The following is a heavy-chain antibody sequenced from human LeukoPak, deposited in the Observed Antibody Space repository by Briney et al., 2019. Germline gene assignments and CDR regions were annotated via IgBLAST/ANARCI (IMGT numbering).Heavy chain of an antibody. Sequence: PSETLSLTCTVSGDSIGTYFWNWMRQSAGEGLEWIGHVYDGGRTNYNPSLKGRVTISVDTSRNLFSLRLSSVTAADTAVYYCARDYIVETGVVGFDMWGQGTMVTVSS. V-gene: IGHV4-4*07. D-gene: IGHD2-8*02. J-gene: IGHJ3*02. CDR2: VYDGGRT. CDR3: ARDYIVETGVVGFDM. CDR1: GDSIGTYF.